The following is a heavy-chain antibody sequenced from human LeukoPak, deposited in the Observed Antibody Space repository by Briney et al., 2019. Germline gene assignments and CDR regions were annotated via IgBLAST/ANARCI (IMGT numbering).Heavy chain of an antibody. CDR2: ISSSGSTI. V-gene: IGHV3-48*03. CDR3: ASDFSGFIDY. Sequence: PGGSLRLSCAASGFIFSNYEMNWVRQAPGKGLEWVSYISSSGSTINYADSVKGRFTISRDNAKSSLYLQMNSLRAEGTAVYYCASDFSGFIDYWGQGALVTVSS. CDR1: GFIFSNYE. J-gene: IGHJ4*02. D-gene: IGHD3-9*01.